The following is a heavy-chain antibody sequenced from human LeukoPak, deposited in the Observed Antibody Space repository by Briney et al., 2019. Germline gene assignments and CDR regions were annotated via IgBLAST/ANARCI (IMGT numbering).Heavy chain of an antibody. J-gene: IGHJ5*01. CDR3: ARGGGETSNNNPLRWFAP. V-gene: IGHV4-34*01. D-gene: IGHD3-16*01. Sequence: PSETPSLTCAVYGGSFSGYYWSWIRQPPGKGLEWIGEINHSGSTDYNPSLKSRVTISVDTSKNQFSLKLSSVTAADTAVYYCARGGGETSNNNPLRWFAPWGQGSLVTVSS. CDR1: GGSFSGYY. CDR2: INHSGST.